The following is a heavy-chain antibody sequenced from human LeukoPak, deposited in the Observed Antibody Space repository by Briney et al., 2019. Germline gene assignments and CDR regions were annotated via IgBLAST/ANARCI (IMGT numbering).Heavy chain of an antibody. D-gene: IGHD3-16*01. CDR3: ARGAPNDYVWGKYAFDI. CDR2: MNPNSGNA. J-gene: IGHJ3*02. V-gene: IGHV1-8*01. CDR1: GYTFTSYD. Sequence: ASVKVSCKASGYTFTSYDINWVRQATGQGLEWMGWMNPNSGNAGYAQKFQGRVTMTRNTSISTAYMELSSLRSEDTAVYYCARGAPNDYVWGKYAFDIWGQGTMVTVSS.